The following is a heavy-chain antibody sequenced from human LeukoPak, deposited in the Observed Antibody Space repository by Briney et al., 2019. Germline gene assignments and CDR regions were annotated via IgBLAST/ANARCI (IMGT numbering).Heavy chain of an antibody. CDR2: ISASAAMT. CDR1: GFTFNNYV. CDR3: ARDRFRRDGYNYGRDGAFDI. Sequence: GGSLRLSCEASGFTFNNYVMTWVRQAPGKGLEWVSSISASAAMTYYADSVKGRFTVSRDNSKNTLYLQMNSLRAEDTAVYYCARDRFRRDGYNYGRDGAFDIWGQGTMVTVSS. D-gene: IGHD5-24*01. V-gene: IGHV3-23*01. J-gene: IGHJ3*02.